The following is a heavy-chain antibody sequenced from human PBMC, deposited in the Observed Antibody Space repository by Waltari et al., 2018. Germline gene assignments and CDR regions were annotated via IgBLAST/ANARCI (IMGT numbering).Heavy chain of an antibody. Sequence: QVQLQESGPGLVKPSQTLSLTCTVSGGSISRGGYYWSWIRPHPGKGLEWIGYIYHSGSTYYNPSLKSRVTISVDRSKNQFSLKLSSVTAADTAVYYCARGGYYYDSSGYYLFDYWGQGTLVTVSS. CDR3: ARGGYYYDSSGYYLFDY. D-gene: IGHD3-22*01. V-gene: IGHV4-31*03. J-gene: IGHJ4*02. CDR2: IYHSGST. CDR1: GGSISRGGYY.